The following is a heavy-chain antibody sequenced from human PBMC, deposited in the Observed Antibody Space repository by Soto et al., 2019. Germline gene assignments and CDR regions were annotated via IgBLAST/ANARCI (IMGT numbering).Heavy chain of an antibody. CDR1: GGSISSSSYY. V-gene: IGHV4-39*01. D-gene: IGHD5-12*01. Sequence: PSETLSLPCTVSGGSISSSSYYWGWIRQPPGKGLEWIGSIYYSGSTYYNPSLKSRVTISVDTSKNQFSLKLSSVTAADTAVYYCASLNRDGYNYPDYWGQGTLVTVSS. J-gene: IGHJ4*02. CDR3: ASLNRDGYNYPDY. CDR2: IYYSGST.